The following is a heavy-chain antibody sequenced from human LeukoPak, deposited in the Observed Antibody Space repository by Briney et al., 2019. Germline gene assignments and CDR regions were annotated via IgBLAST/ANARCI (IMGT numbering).Heavy chain of an antibody. V-gene: IGHV4-59*08. D-gene: IGHD6-25*01. CDR1: GDSISSYY. Sequence: PSETLSLTCIVSGDSISSYYWSWIRQPPGKGLEWIGRIYYSGSTIYNPSLKSRVTISVDTSRNQFSLRLTSVTAADTAVYHCARSSAAEGPTHNWFDPWGQGTLVTVSS. J-gene: IGHJ5*02. CDR3: ARSSAAEGPTHNWFDP. CDR2: IYYSGST.